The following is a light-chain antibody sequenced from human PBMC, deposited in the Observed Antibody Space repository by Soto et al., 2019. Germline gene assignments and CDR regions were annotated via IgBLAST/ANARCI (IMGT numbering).Light chain of an antibody. V-gene: IGKV3-15*01. Sequence: EIVMTQSPGTLSVSPGERATLSCRASQSVSSNLAWYQQKPGQAPRLLIYGASTRATGIPARFSGSGSGTDFTLTISNLEPEDFAVYYCQQHISWPLTFGGGTKVDIK. CDR2: GAS. J-gene: IGKJ4*01. CDR1: QSVSSN. CDR3: QQHISWPLT.